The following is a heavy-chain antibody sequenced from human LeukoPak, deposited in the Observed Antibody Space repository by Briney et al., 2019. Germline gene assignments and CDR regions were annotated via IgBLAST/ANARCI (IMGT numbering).Heavy chain of an antibody. J-gene: IGHJ4*02. Sequence: ASVKVSCKASGYTFTSYGISWVRQPPGQGLEWMGWISAYNGNTSYAQKLQGRVTMTTDTSTSTAYMELRSLRSDDTAVYYCAKDQGRGYTYGLYYFDYWGQGTLVTVSS. CDR1: GYTFTSYG. CDR3: AKDQGRGYTYGLYYFDY. D-gene: IGHD5-18*01. CDR2: ISAYNGNT. V-gene: IGHV1-18*01.